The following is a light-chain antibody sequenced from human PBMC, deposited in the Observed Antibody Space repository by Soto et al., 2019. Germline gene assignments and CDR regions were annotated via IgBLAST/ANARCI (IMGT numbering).Light chain of an antibody. CDR3: QQRRNGLT. J-gene: IGKJ4*01. CDR1: QSVSTY. V-gene: IGKV3-11*01. CDR2: DAS. Sequence: EIVLTQSPATLSLSPGERATFSCRASQSVSTYLAWYQQKPGQAPRLLIFDASNRATGIPARFSGSGSGTDFTLTCSSLEPQDSAVYYCQQRRNGLTFGGGTKVEIK.